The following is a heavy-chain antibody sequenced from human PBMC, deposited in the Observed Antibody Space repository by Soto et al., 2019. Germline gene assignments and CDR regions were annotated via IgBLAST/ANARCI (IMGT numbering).Heavy chain of an antibody. J-gene: IGHJ4*02. CDR2: ISRYGDFT. V-gene: IGHV3-23*01. CDR1: GFTFNIYA. Sequence: PGGSLRHCCSASGFTFNIYAIGWVRLAPGKGLEWVSAISRYGDFTYYADSVEGRFTISRDNSKNTLYLQMNSLRAEDTALYYCAKDRYLFHDCSDYLFDHWGQGPLFTVLS. D-gene: IGHD3-22*01. CDR3: AKDRYLFHDCSDYLFDH.